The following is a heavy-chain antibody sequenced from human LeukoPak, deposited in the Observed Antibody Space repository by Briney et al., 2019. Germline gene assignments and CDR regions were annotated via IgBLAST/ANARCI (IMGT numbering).Heavy chain of an antibody. CDR3: AKLPTADFDWPQFDP. J-gene: IGHJ5*02. Sequence: ASVKVSCKASGYTFTMYYIHWVRQAPGQGLEWMGRIIPILGIANYAQKFQGRVTITADKSTSTAYMELSSLRSEDTAVYYCAKLPTADFDWPQFDPWGQGTLVTVSS. CDR1: GYTFTMYY. D-gene: IGHD3-9*01. V-gene: IGHV1-69*02. CDR2: IIPILGIA.